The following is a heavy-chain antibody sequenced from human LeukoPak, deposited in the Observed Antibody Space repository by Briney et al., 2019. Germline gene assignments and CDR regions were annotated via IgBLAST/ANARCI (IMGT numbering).Heavy chain of an antibody. V-gene: IGHV4-34*01. CDR3: ARGRSVTTLGY. CDR1: GGSFSGYY. CDR2: INHSGST. J-gene: IGHJ4*02. Sequence: PSETLSLTCAVYGGSFSGYYWSWIRQPPGKGLEWIGEINHSGSTNYNPSLKSRVTISVDTSENQFSLKLSSVTAADTAVYYCARGRSVTTLGYWGQGTLVTVSS. D-gene: IGHD4-17*01.